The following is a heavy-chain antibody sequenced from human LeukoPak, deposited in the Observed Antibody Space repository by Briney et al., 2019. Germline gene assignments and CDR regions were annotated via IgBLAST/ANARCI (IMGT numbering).Heavy chain of an antibody. CDR1: GFTFSSYE. J-gene: IGHJ6*02. CDR2: ISSSGSTI. Sequence: PGGSLRLSCAASGFTFSSYEMNWVRQAPGKGLEWVSYISSSGSTIYYAASVKGRFTTSRDNAKNSLYLQMNSLRAEDTAVYYCARVDYNGMDVWGQGTTVTVSS. CDR3: ARVDYNGMDV. V-gene: IGHV3-48*03.